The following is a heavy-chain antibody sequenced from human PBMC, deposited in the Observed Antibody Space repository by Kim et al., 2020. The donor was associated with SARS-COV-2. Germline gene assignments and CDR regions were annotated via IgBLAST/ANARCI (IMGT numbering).Heavy chain of an antibody. D-gene: IGHD3-22*01. V-gene: IGHV4-4*02. CDR2: IYHSGST. J-gene: IGHJ6*02. CDR3: ARLYYYDSSGYSQIHGYYYGMDV. Sequence: SETLSLTCAVSGGSISSSNWWSWVRQPPGKGLEWIGEIYHSGSTNYNPSLKSRVTISVDKSKNQFSLKLSSVTAADTAVYYCARLYYYDSSGYSQIHGYYYGMDVWGQGTTVTVSS. CDR1: GGSISSSNW.